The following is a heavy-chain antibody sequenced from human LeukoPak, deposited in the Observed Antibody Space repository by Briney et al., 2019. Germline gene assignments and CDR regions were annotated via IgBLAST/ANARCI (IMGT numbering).Heavy chain of an antibody. CDR2: IRYDGSNK. CDR1: GFTFSSYG. J-gene: IGHJ5*02. Sequence: GGSLRLSCAASGFTFSSYGMHWVRQAPGRGLEWVAFIRYDGSNKYYADSVKGRFTISRDNSKNTLYLQMNSLRAEDTAVYYCAKVFEAGDRDWFYPWGQGTLITVSS. D-gene: IGHD7-27*01. CDR3: AKVFEAGDRDWFYP. V-gene: IGHV3-30*02.